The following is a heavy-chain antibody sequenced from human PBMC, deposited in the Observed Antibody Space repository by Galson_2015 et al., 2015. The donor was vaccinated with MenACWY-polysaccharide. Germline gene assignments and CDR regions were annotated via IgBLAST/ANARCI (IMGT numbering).Heavy chain of an antibody. Sequence: SETLSLTCAVSGASISSSYWWSWVRQPPGKGLEWIGEIYHSGSTNYNPSLQSRATISLDKSKNLFSLNLNSVTAADTAVYYCARVDAISGVINSFYFDYWGQGTLVTVSS. J-gene: IGHJ4*02. V-gene: IGHV4-4*02. CDR2: IYHSGST. D-gene: IGHD3-3*01. CDR1: GASISSSYW. CDR3: ARVDAISGVINSFYFDY.